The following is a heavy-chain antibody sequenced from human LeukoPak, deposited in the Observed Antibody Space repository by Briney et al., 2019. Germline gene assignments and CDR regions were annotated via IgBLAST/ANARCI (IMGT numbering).Heavy chain of an antibody. CDR3: ARRRIVGSGWYDGAFDI. Sequence: GESLKISCETSGFYFMTYWIGWVRQMPGKGLEWMGIIYPHDSDTRYSPSSQGQVTFSVDKSMNTAYLQWGSLKASDTAMYYCARRRIVGSGWYDGAFDIWGQGTTVTVSS. V-gene: IGHV5-51*01. J-gene: IGHJ3*02. D-gene: IGHD6-19*01. CDR1: GFYFMTYW. CDR2: IYPHDSDT.